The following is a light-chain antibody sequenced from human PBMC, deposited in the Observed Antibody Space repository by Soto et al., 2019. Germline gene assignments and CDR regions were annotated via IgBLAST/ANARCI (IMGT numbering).Light chain of an antibody. CDR3: TSYSNTTTRYV. CDR2: EVS. V-gene: IGLV2-14*01. CDR1: SSDIGFSNY. J-gene: IGLJ1*01. Sequence: QSALTQPASVSGSPGQSITISCTGTSSDIGFSNYVSWYQQHPGKAPKLMIYEVSHRPSGVSDRFSGSKSGHTASVTISGLQAEDEADYYCTSYSNTTTRYVFGAGTKLTVL.